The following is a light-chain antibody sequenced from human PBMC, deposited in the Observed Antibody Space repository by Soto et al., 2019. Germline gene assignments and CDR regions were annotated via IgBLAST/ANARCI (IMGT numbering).Light chain of an antibody. J-gene: IGKJ3*01. Sequence: EVVMTQSPATLSVSPGERATLSCRASQSVSSNLAWYQLRPGQAPTLLIYGASTRATGIPARFSGSGSGTEFTLTISSLQSEDFALYYCQQYNKWPLFTFGPGTRVDIK. CDR3: QQYNKWPLFT. CDR2: GAS. V-gene: IGKV3-15*01. CDR1: QSVSSN.